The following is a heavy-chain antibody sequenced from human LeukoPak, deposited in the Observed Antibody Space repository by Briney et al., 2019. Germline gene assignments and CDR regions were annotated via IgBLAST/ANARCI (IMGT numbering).Heavy chain of an antibody. Sequence: ASVKVSCKASGYTFIGYYIHWVRQAPGQGLEWMGWISAYNGNTNYAQKLQGRVTMTTDTSTSTAYMELRSLRSDDTAVYYCARFPLDNYYYYMDVWGKGTTVTVSS. D-gene: IGHD1-1*01. CDR2: ISAYNGNT. V-gene: IGHV1-18*04. J-gene: IGHJ6*03. CDR1: GYTFIGYY. CDR3: ARFPLDNYYYYMDV.